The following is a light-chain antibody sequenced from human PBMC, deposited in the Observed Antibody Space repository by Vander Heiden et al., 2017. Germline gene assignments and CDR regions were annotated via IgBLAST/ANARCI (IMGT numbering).Light chain of an antibody. CDR1: QSISSW. CDR3: QQYNSYLT. V-gene: IGKV1-5*03. J-gene: IGKJ1*01. Sequence: DIQTTQSPSTLSASVGDIVTSTCRASQSISSWLAWYRQKPGKAPKLLIYKASSLESGVPSRFSGSGSGTEFTLTISSLQPDDFATYYCQQYNSYLTFGQGTKVEIK. CDR2: KAS.